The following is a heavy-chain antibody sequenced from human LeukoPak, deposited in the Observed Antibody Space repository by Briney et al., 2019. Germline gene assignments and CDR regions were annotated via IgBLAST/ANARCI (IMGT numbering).Heavy chain of an antibody. Sequence: GASVKVSCKASGYTFTGYYMHWVRQAPGQGLEWMGWISAYNGNTNYAQKLQGRVTMTTDTSTSTAYMELRSLRSDDTAVYYCAVYYYDSSGSPYWGQGTLVTVSS. J-gene: IGHJ4*02. CDR1: GYTFTGYY. CDR2: ISAYNGNT. D-gene: IGHD3-22*01. CDR3: AVYYYDSSGSPY. V-gene: IGHV1-18*04.